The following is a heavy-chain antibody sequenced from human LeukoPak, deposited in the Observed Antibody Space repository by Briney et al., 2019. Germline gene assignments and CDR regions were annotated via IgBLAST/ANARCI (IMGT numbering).Heavy chain of an antibody. CDR1: EFTFRSYA. J-gene: IGHJ6*02. CDR3: AKRGELYGYYYYGMDV. D-gene: IGHD1-7*01. CDR2: ISASGDST. Sequence: GGSLRLSCAASEFTFRSYAMTWVRQAPGKGLEWVSGISASGDSTNYADSVKGRFTISRDNSKNTLYLQMNSLRAEDTAVYYCAKRGELYGYYYYGMDVWGQGTTVTVSS. V-gene: IGHV3-23*01.